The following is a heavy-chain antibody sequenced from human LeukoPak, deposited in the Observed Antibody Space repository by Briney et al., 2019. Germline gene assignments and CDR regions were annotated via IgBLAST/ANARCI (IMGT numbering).Heavy chain of an antibody. CDR3: ARHQPRRSTSGYSHFDY. D-gene: IGHD3-22*01. V-gene: IGHV4-39*01. Sequence: SETLSLTCTVSGGSVSSSSYYWGWIRQSQGKGLEWIGTIYYSGSTYYNASLKSRVTISVDTSKNQFSLRLSSVTAADTAMYYCARHQPRRSTSGYSHFDYWGQGTLVTVSS. CDR2: IYYSGST. CDR1: GGSVSSSSYY. J-gene: IGHJ4*02.